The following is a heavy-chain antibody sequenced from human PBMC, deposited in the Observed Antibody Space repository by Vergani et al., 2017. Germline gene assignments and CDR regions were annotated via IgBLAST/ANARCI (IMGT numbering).Heavy chain of an antibody. CDR1: GGSISSGSYY. CDR2: IYTSGST. CDR3: ARARIVGATGGWFDP. Sequence: QVQLQESGPGLVKPSQTLSLTCTVSGGSISSGSYYWSWIRQPAGKVLEWIGRIYTSGSTNYNPSLKSRVTISVDTSKNQFSLKLSSVTAADTAVYYCARARIVGATGGWFDPWGQGTLVTVSS. V-gene: IGHV4-61*02. D-gene: IGHD1-26*01. J-gene: IGHJ5*02.